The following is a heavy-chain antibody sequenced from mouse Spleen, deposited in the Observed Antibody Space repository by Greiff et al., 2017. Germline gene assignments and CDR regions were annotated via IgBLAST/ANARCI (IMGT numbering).Heavy chain of an antibody. V-gene: IGHV3-6*01. D-gene: IGHD1-1*01. J-gene: IGHJ2*01. CDR2: ISYDGSN. CDR3: ASGYYYGSTGY. Sequence: EVKLMESGPGLVKPSQSLSLTCSVTGYSITSGYYWNWIRQFPGNKLEWMGYISYDGSNNYNPSLKNRISITRDTSKNQFFLKLNSVTTEDTATYYCASGYYYGSTGYWGQGTTLTVSS. CDR1: GYSITSGYY.